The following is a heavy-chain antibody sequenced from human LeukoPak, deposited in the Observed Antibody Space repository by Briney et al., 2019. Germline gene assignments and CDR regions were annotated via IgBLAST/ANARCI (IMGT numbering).Heavy chain of an antibody. CDR2: IHYSGST. CDR3: ARPFPDSSGGNWFAP. J-gene: IGHJ5*02. Sequence: SETLSLTCTVSGGSVSSGSDYWSWIRQHPGKGLDWIGHIHYSGSTYYKPSLRSRVTISIDTSKNQLSLKLNSVTAADTAVYYCARPFPDSSGGNWFAPWGQGTLVTVSS. V-gene: IGHV4-31*03. D-gene: IGHD6-19*01. CDR1: GGSVSSGSDY.